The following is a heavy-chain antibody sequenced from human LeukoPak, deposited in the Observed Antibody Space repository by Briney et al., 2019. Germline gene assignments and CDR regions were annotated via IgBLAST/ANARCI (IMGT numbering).Heavy chain of an antibody. V-gene: IGHV3-64*01. CDR2: ISSNGGRI. CDR1: GFTFNTFA. D-gene: IGHD3-16*01. Sequence: GGSLRLSCAACGFTFNTFAMHWVRQAPGKGLEYVSAISSNGGRIYYANSVKGRFTISRDNSKNTLYLQMGSLTAEDMGVYYCARWGLGPDYWGQGTLVTVSS. CDR3: ARWGLGPDY. J-gene: IGHJ4*02.